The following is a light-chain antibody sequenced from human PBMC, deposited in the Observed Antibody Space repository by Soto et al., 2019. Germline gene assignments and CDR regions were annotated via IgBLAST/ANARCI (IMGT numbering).Light chain of an antibody. CDR2: GSS. V-gene: IGKV3D-15*01. CDR1: QSVSSN. J-gene: IGKJ4*01. Sequence: EIVMTQSPATLSVSPGERATLSCRASQSVSSNLAWYQQKPGQAPRLLIYGSSIMATGIPARFSGSGSGTKFPLPFSSLQSEDFPVYSGKQYNNWLIFGGGTKVDIK. CDR3: KQYNNWLI.